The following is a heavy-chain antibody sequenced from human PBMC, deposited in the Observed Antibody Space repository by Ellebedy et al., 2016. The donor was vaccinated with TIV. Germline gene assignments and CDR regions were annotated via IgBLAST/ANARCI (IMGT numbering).Heavy chain of an antibody. J-gene: IGHJ2*01. CDR1: GFTFSSYT. CDR3: ARKVPAPTTVPPNRYFDL. Sequence: GESLKISCAASGFTFSSYTMNWVRQAPGKGQEWVSSISGSSTYIYYADSVKGRFAISRDNAKHSLYLQMNRLRAEDTAVYYCARKVPAPTTVPPNRYFDLWGRGTLVTVSS. D-gene: IGHD4-17*01. V-gene: IGHV3-21*01. CDR2: ISGSSTYI.